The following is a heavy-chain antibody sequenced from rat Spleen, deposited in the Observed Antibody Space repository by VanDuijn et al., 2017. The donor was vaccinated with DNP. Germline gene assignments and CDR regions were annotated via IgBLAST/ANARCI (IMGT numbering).Heavy chain of an antibody. Sequence: EVQLQESGPGLVKPSQSLSLTCSVTGYSITNNYWGWVRKFPGNKMEWVGHISYSGITTYNPSLKSRISITRDTSKNQFFLQLNAVTTEDTATYYCARWGDYFDYWGQGVMVTVSS. V-gene: IGHV3-1*01. CDR1: GYSITNNY. CDR2: ISYSGIT. J-gene: IGHJ2*01. CDR3: ARWGDYFDY.